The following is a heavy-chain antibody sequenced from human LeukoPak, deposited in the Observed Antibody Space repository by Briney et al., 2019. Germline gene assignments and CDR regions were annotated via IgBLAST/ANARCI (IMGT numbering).Heavy chain of an antibody. J-gene: IGHJ4*02. CDR3: AGVSYDSSGYGVFAY. V-gene: IGHV4-31*03. D-gene: IGHD3-22*01. CDR1: GGSISSGDYY. Sequence: PSETLSLTCTVSGGSISSGDYYWSWIRQHPGKGLEWIGYIYYSGSTYYNPPLKSRLTISLDTSKNQFSLKLSSVTAADTAAYYCAGVSYDSSGYGVFAYWGQGTLVTVSS. CDR2: IYYSGST.